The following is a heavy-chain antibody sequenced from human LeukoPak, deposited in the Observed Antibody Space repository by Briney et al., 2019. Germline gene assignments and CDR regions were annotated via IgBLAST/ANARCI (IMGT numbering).Heavy chain of an antibody. CDR3: ARDTGDGYRGGFDY. CDR1: GGSISSYY. J-gene: IGHJ4*02. Sequence: PSETLSLTCTVSGGSISSYYWSWIRQPPGKGLEWIGYIYYSGSTNYNPSLKSRVTISVGTSKNQFSLKLSSVTAADTAVYYCARDTGDGYRGGFDYWGQGTLVTVSS. CDR2: IYYSGST. D-gene: IGHD5-24*01. V-gene: IGHV4-59*01.